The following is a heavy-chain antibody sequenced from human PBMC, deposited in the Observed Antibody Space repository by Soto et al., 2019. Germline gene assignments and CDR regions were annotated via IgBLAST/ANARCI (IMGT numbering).Heavy chain of an antibody. CDR3: ARVAGLGSGSRYFDY. V-gene: IGHV1-18*01. Sequence: QVQLVQSGAEVTKPGASVKVSCKTSGCTFSDFGITWVRQATGQGLEGMGWSVAASGNTVYAQDFQGRIIVSTDTSTNTAYMELRSLTSNDTDLYFCARVAGLGSGSRYFDYWGQGTLVTVSS. CDR2: SVAASGNT. CDR1: GCTFSDFG. J-gene: IGHJ4*02. D-gene: IGHD3-10*01.